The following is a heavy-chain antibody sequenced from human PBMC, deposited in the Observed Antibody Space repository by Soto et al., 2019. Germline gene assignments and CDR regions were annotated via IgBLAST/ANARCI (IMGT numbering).Heavy chain of an antibody. V-gene: IGHV1-69*02. J-gene: IGHJ6*02. CDR3: ARTGVTYDNYYYGMDV. Sequence: ASVKVSCKASGGTFRSYTTSWLRQALGQGLEWMGRIIPILGIANYAQKFQGRVTITADKSTSTAYMELSSLRSEDTAVYYCARTGVTYDNYYYGMDVWGQGTTVTVSS. D-gene: IGHD3-9*01. CDR2: IIPILGIA. CDR1: GGTFRSYT.